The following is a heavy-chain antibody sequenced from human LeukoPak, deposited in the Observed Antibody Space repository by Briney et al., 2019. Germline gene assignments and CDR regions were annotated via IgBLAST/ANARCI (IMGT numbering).Heavy chain of an antibody. D-gene: IGHD3-10*01. CDR2: INPSGGST. Sequence: GASVKVSCKASGYTFTSYYMHWVRQAPGQGLEWMGIINPSGGSTSYAQKFQGRVTMTRDTSTSTVYMELSSLRSEDTAVYYCARDRPYGSGSYYYFDYWGQGTLVTVSS. CDR1: GYTFTSYY. CDR3: ARDRPYGSGSYYYFDY. J-gene: IGHJ4*02. V-gene: IGHV1-46*01.